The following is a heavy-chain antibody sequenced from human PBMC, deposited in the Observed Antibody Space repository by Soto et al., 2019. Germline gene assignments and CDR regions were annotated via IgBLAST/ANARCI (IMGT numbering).Heavy chain of an antibody. Sequence: SETLSLTCTVSGGSISSGGYYWSWIRQHPGKGLEWIGYIYYSGSTYYNPSLKSRVTISVDTSKNQFSLKLSSVTAADTAVYYCARDHLLWFAPGFDGMDVWGQGTTVTVSS. D-gene: IGHD3-10*01. J-gene: IGHJ6*02. CDR2: IYYSGST. CDR3: ARDHLLWFAPGFDGMDV. V-gene: IGHV4-31*03. CDR1: GGSISSGGYY.